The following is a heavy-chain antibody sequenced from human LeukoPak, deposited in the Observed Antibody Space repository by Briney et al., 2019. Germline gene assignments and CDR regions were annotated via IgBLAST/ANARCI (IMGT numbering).Heavy chain of an antibody. CDR2: ISYDGSNK. V-gene: IGHV3-30-3*01. CDR1: GFTFSSYA. J-gene: IGHJ4*02. Sequence: GRSLRLSCAASGFTFSSYAMHWVRQAPGKGLEWVAVISYDGSNKYYADSVKGRFTISRDNSKNTLYLQMNSLRAEDTAVYYCARGEQLVLDYWGQGTMVTVSS. D-gene: IGHD6-6*01. CDR3: ARGEQLVLDY.